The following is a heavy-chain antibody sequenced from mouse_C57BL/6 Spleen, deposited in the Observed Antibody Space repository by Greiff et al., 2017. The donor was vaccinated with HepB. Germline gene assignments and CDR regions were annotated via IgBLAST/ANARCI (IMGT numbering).Heavy chain of an antibody. V-gene: IGHV5-9*01. CDR3: ARLLLRGYFDV. Sequence: EVKVVESGGGLVKPGGSLKLSCAASGFTFSSYTMSWVRQTPEKRLEWVATISGGGGNTYYPDSVKGRFTISRDNAKNTLYLQMSSLRSEDTALYYCARLLLRGYFDVWGTGTTVTVSS. CDR2: ISGGGGNT. D-gene: IGHD1-1*01. CDR1: GFTFSSYT. J-gene: IGHJ1*03.